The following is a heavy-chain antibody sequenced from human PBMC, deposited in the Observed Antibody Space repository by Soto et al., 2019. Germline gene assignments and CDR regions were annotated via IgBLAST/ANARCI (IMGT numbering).Heavy chain of an antibody. J-gene: IGHJ1*01. V-gene: IGHV4-39*01. CDR1: GGSTTSISSH. CDR3: ECGQGVVDLFAF. CDR2: IYYSGST. D-gene: IGHD2-15*01. Sequence: LACSDPGGSTTSISSHCGCLGRPPGKGQEWIGSIYYSGSTYYNPFLKSRVTISVDTSKHQFSLKLSSVTAADTAVYFWECGQGVVDLFAFWGQGSLEIVSS.